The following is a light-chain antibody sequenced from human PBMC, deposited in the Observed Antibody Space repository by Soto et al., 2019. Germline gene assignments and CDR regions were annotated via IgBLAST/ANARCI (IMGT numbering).Light chain of an antibody. Sequence: DTQLTQSPSTLSASIGDRVTITCRASRNVGDWLAWFQQKPGKAPKLLIYKASTLESGVPSRFRGTASGTEFTLTISSLQPDDYASYYCQEHGTYPLTFGGGTKVDIK. J-gene: IGKJ4*01. CDR2: KAS. CDR3: QEHGTYPLT. V-gene: IGKV1-5*03. CDR1: RNVGDW.